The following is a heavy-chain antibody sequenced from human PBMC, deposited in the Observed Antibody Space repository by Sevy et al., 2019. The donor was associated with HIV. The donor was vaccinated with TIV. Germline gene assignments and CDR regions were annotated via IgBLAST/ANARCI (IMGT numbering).Heavy chain of an antibody. CDR3: ARGRKTTEEWFEELDYYYDLDV. D-gene: IGHD2-8*01. Sequence: GGSLRLSCAASGFSLTTSDMHWVRQAPGKGLEWVAYVRNDGSNKYYADSVRDRFTISRDSTKNTLYLQMNSLRDEDTAIYNCARGRKTTEEWFEELDYYYDLDVWGQGTTVTVSS. J-gene: IGHJ6*02. V-gene: IGHV3-30*02. CDR1: GFSLTTSD. CDR2: VRNDGSNK.